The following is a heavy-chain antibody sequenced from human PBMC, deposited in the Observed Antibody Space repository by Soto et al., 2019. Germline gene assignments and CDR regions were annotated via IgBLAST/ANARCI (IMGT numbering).Heavy chain of an antibody. V-gene: IGHV3-53*01. J-gene: IGHJ4*02. Sequence: EVQLVESGGGLIQPGGSLRLSCAASGFTVYSNYMSWVRQAPGKGLEWVSVIYSGGGTYYADSVKGRFTISRDNSKNTLYLQMNSLRAEDTAVYYCARDYADYVLGYFDYWGQGTLVTVSS. CDR1: GFTVYSNY. CDR3: ARDYADYVLGYFDY. CDR2: IYSGGGT. D-gene: IGHD4-17*01.